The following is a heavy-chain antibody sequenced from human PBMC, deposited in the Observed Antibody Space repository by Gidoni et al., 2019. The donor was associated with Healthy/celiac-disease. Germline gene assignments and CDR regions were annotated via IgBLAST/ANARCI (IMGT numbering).Heavy chain of an antibody. CDR3: ARSRCPSTTVKVCWFDP. Sequence: QVQLQESGPGLVKPSQTLSLTCTVSGGSISRGSYYWSWIRQPAGKGLEWIGRIYTSGSTNYNPSLKSRVTMSVDTSKNQFSLKLSSVTAADTAVYYCARSRCPSTTVKVCWFDPWGQGTLVTVSS. J-gene: IGHJ5*02. D-gene: IGHD4-4*01. CDR2: IYTSGST. CDR1: GGSISRGSYY. V-gene: IGHV4-61*02.